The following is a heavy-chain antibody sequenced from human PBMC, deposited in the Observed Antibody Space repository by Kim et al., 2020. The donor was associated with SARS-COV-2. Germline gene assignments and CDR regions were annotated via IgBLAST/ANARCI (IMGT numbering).Heavy chain of an antibody. CDR1: GFTFSSYA. V-gene: IGHV3-23*01. D-gene: IGHD3-9*01. J-gene: IGHJ4*02. Sequence: GGSLRLSCAASGFTFSSYAMNWVRQDPGKGLEWVSAISSSGGSTYYADSVKGRFTISRDNSKSTLYLQMNSLRAEDTAVYYCAKAHWQYFPLDSWGQGTLVTVSS. CDR3: AKAHWQYFPLDS. CDR2: ISSSGGST.